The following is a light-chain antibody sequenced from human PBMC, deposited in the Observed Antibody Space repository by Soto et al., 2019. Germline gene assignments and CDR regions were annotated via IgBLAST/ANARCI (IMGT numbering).Light chain of an antibody. CDR3: QLSYNAWT. Sequence: DIQVTQSPSSLSASVGDSATITCRTSQKIGTFLNWYQQRQGRAPNLLIYSASTLQSGVPSRFNAGGSGTDFTLTITSLQPEDSATYYCQLSYNAWTFGQGTKVDIK. CDR2: SAS. V-gene: IGKV1-39*01. CDR1: QKIGTF. J-gene: IGKJ1*01.